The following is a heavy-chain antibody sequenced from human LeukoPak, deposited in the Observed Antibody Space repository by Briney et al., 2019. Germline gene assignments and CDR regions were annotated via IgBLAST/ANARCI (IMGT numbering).Heavy chain of an antibody. Sequence: GGSLRLSCASSGFTVSSNYMSWVRQAPGKGLEWVSVIYSGGSTYYADSVKGRFTISRDNSKNTLYLQMNSLRAEDTAVYYCARAGSGRGNYFDYWGQGTLVTVSS. V-gene: IGHV3-53*01. CDR2: IYSGGST. CDR1: GFTVSSNY. J-gene: IGHJ4*02. CDR3: ARAGSGRGNYFDY. D-gene: IGHD1-26*01.